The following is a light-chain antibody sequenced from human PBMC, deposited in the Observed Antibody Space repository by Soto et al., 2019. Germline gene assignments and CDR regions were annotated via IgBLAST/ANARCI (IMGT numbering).Light chain of an antibody. CDR3: QVWDSRGDRPV. J-gene: IGLJ2*01. V-gene: IGLV3-21*02. CDR2: DDS. Sequence: SYELTQPPSVSVAPGQTAKIACGGDNIRGYSVHWYLRKSGQAPVLVVYDDSDRTAGIPERFSGSNSGNMATLSISRVEAGDEAEYYCQVWDSRGDRPVFGGGTKLTVL. CDR1: NIRGYS.